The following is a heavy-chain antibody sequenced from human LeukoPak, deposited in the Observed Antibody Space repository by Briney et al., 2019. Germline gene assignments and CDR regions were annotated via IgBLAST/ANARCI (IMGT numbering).Heavy chain of an antibody. CDR2: IYYSGST. CDR1: GGSISSYY. CDR3: ASPHRFPDAFDI. Sequence: SETLSLTCTVSGGSISSYYWSWIRQPPGKGLEWIGYIYYSGSTNFNPSLKSRVTISVDTSKNQFSLKLSSVTAADTAVYYCASPHRFPDAFDIWGQGTMVTVSS. D-gene: IGHD2-21*01. J-gene: IGHJ3*02. V-gene: IGHV4-59*01.